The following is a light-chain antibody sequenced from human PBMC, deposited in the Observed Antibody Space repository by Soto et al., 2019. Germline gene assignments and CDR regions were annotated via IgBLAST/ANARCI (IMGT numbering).Light chain of an antibody. Sequence: EIVMTQSPATLSVSPGERATLSCRASQSVSSNLAWYQQKPGQAPRLLMYGASTRATGIPDRFSGSGSGTEFTLNISSLQSEHFPVCYCRQHHNVPPWTFGQGTTVEIK. CDR2: GAS. CDR1: QSVSSN. J-gene: IGKJ1*01. V-gene: IGKV3-15*01. CDR3: RQHHNVPPWT.